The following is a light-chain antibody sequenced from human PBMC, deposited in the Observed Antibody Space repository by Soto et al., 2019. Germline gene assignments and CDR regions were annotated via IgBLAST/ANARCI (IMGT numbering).Light chain of an antibody. Sequence: QSVLTQPPSVSAAPGQKVTISCSGSSSNIGNNYVSWYQQLPGTAPKLLIYDNNTRRSGIPDRFSGSKSGTSATLVITGLQTGDEADYYCGTWDSSLSAVVFGGGTKLTVL. V-gene: IGLV1-51*01. CDR3: GTWDSSLSAVV. J-gene: IGLJ2*01. CDR1: SSNIGNNY. CDR2: DNN.